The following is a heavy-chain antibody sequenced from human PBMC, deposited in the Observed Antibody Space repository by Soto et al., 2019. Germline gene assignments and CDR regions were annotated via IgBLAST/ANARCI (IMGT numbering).Heavy chain of an antibody. CDR3: AAGEASSRNLAPYYLDF. Sequence: LXLTCTVSCGSMRNHFWTWVRQPPGKGLEWIGYIHYSGTTSFFPSYNPSLRSRVTISEDTSKNQFSLKLLSVTTADTAVYFCAAGEASSRNLAPYYLDFWGQGTLVTASS. CDR1: CGSMRNHF. J-gene: IGHJ4*02. V-gene: IGHV4-59*11. CDR2: IHYSGTT. D-gene: IGHD6-13*01.